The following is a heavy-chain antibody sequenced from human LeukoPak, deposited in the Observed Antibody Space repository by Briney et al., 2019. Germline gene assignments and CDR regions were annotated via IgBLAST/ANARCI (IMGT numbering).Heavy chain of an antibody. CDR2: ISSDGTIT. CDR3: ARFSPPPT. V-gene: IGHV3-74*01. Sequence: PGGSLRLSCAASGFPLSSYWMPWVRQPPGKGLVWVSRISSDGTITNYADSVKGRFTISRDNAKNTLYLQMNSLRVEDTAVYYCARFSPPPTWGQGTLVTVSS. J-gene: IGHJ4*02. CDR1: GFPLSSYW.